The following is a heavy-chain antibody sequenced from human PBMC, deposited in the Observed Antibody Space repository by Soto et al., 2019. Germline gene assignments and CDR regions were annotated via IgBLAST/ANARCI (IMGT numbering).Heavy chain of an antibody. J-gene: IGHJ4*02. Sequence: SLRLSCAASGFTFSSYAMSWVRQAPGKGLEWVSAISGSGGSTYYADSVKGRFTISRDNSKNTLYLQMNSLRAEDTAVYYCAKSAGSYSSGWGPFDYWGQGTLVTVSS. CDR2: ISGSGGST. V-gene: IGHV3-23*01. CDR3: AKSAGSYSSGWGPFDY. D-gene: IGHD6-19*01. CDR1: GFTFSSYA.